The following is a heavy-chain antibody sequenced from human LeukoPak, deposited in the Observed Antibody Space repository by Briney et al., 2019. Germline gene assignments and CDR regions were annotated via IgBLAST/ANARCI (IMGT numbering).Heavy chain of an antibody. J-gene: IGHJ4*02. D-gene: IGHD6-13*01. CDR2: ISSSSSYI. Sequence: GGSLRLSCAASGFTFSSYSMNWVRQAPGKGLEWVSSISSSSSYIYYADSVKGRFTTSRDNAKNSLYLQMNSLRAEDTAVYYCAREQSSSWYSCDYWGQGTLVTVSS. CDR1: GFTFSSYS. CDR3: AREQSSSWYSCDY. V-gene: IGHV3-21*01.